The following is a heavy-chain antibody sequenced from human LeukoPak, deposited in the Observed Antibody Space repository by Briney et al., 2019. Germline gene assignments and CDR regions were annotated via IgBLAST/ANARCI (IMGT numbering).Heavy chain of an antibody. CDR2: IYYSGST. Sequence: SETLSLTCAVYGGSFSGYYWSWIRQPPGKGLEWIGNIYYSGSTYYNPSLKSRVTISVDTSKNQFSLKVNSVTAADTALYYCAYDYGDYYFDYWGQGTLVTVSS. CDR1: GGSFSGYY. D-gene: IGHD4-17*01. J-gene: IGHJ4*02. V-gene: IGHV4-59*04. CDR3: AYDYGDYYFDY.